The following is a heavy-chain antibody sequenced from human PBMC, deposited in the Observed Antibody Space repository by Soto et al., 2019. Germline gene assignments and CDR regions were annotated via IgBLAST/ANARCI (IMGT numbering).Heavy chain of an antibody. CDR3: ARDILSSAAAGYYYYYGMDV. D-gene: IGHD6-13*01. CDR1: GYTFTSYG. J-gene: IGHJ6*02. CDR2: ISAYSGNT. Sequence: ASVKVSCKASGYTFTSYGISWVRQAPGQGLEWMGWISAYSGNTNYAQKLQGRVTMTTDTSTSTGYMELRSLRSDDTAVYYCARDILSSAAAGYYYYYGMDVWGQGTTVTVSS. V-gene: IGHV1-18*01.